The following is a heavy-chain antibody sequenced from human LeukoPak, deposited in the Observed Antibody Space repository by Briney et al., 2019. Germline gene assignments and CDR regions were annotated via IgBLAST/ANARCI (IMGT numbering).Heavy chain of an antibody. CDR2: ISSSSSYI. CDR3: ARDIIAAALRAFDI. Sequence: GGSLRLSCAASGFTFSSYSMNWVRQAPGKGLEWVSSISSSSSYIYYADSVKGRFTISRDNAKNSLYLQMNSLRAEDTAVYYCARDIIAAALRAFDIWGQGTMVTVSS. J-gene: IGHJ3*02. D-gene: IGHD6-13*01. V-gene: IGHV3-21*01. CDR1: GFTFSSYS.